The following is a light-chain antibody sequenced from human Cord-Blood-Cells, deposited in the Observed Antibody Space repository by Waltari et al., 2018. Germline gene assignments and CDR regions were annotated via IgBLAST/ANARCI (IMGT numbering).Light chain of an antibody. V-gene: IGLV1-36*01. CDR1: SSNIGNTA. CDR3: AAWDDSLNGYV. J-gene: IGLJ1*01. CDR2: YDD. Sequence: QSVLTQPPPVSEAPRQRVTISCSGSSSNIGNTAVNWYQQLPGKAPKLLIYYDDLLPSGVSDRFSGSKSGTSASLAISGLQSEDDADYYCAAWDDSLNGYVFGTGTKVTVL.